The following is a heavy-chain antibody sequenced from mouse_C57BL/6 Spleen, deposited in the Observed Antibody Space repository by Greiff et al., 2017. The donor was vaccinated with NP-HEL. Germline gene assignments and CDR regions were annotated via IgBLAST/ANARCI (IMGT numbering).Heavy chain of an antibody. Sequence: VQLQQSGAELVKPGASVKISCKASGYAFSSYWMNWVKQRPGKGLEWIGQIYPGDGDTNYNGKFKGKATLTADKSSSTAYMQLSSLTAEDSAVYFCASRITTVVSYAMDYWGQGTSVTVSS. D-gene: IGHD1-1*01. J-gene: IGHJ4*01. CDR1: GYAFSSYW. CDR3: ASRITTVVSYAMDY. CDR2: IYPGDGDT. V-gene: IGHV1-80*01.